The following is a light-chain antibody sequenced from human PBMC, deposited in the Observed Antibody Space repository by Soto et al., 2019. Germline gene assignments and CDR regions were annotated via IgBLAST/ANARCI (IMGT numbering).Light chain of an antibody. Sequence: DIQLTQSPSFLSASAGDRVTITCRASQGISSYLAWYQQKPGKAPKLPIYAASTLQSGVPSRFSGSGSGTEFTLTIRSLQPEDFATYYWEQLNSYPLTFGQGTLLEIK. CDR2: AAS. V-gene: IGKV1-9*01. CDR1: QGISSY. J-gene: IGKJ5*01. CDR3: EQLNSYPLT.